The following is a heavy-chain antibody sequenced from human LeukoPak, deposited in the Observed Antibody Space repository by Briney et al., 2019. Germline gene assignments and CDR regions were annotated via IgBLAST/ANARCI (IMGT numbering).Heavy chain of an antibody. V-gene: IGHV4-59*01. Sequence: PSETLSLTCTVSGGSISSYYWSWIRQPPGKGLEWIGYIYYSGSTNYNPSLKSRVTISVDTSKNQFSLKLSSVTAADTAVYYCARVVVVVPAAMEGYFDYWGQGTLVTVSS. J-gene: IGHJ4*02. CDR2: IYYSGST. CDR3: ARVVVVVPAAMEGYFDY. CDR1: GGSISSYY. D-gene: IGHD2-2*01.